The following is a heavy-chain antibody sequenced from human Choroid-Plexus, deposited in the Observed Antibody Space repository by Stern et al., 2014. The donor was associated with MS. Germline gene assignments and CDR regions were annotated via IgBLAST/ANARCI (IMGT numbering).Heavy chain of an antibody. J-gene: IGHJ5*02. CDR3: AKDRQYLTYFFDH. D-gene: IGHD2/OR15-2a*01. V-gene: IGHV3-30*18. CDR2: VSYDGSNK. CDR1: GFTFGRCA. Sequence: VQLVESGGGVVQPGRPRRLSCVASGFTFGRCAMHWVRQAPGKGLEWGAGVSYDGSNKYYADSVKGRFTISRDNSQNTLYMQMSSLRPEDTAVYYCAKDRQYLTYFFDHWGQGSLVTVSS.